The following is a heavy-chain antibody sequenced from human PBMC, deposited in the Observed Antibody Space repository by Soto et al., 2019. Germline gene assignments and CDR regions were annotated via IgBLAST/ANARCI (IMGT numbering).Heavy chain of an antibody. V-gene: IGHV3-23*01. Sequence: PGGSLRLSCAASGFTFSSYAMSWVRQAPGKGLEWVSAISGSGGSTYYADSVKGRFTISRDNSKNTLYLQMNSLRAEDTAVYYCAKDSLLEWLFPIPTRPNHPAHMDGWGQGTTVTVSS. CDR2: ISGSGGST. D-gene: IGHD3-3*01. CDR3: AKDSLLEWLFPIPTRPNHPAHMDG. CDR1: GFTFSSYA. J-gene: IGHJ6*02.